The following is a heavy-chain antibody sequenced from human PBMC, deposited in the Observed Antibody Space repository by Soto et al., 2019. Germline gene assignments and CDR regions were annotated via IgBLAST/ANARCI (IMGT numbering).Heavy chain of an antibody. D-gene: IGHD6-13*01. J-gene: IGHJ4*02. Sequence: QVQLVESGGGVVQPGRSLRLSCAASGFTFSNHGMHWVRQAPGKGLEWVAVISYDGSNEYYADSVKGRFTISSDNSKNTLYLQMNSLRAEDTDVYYCAKGQYSSSWYQQDYWGQGTLVTVSS. CDR2: ISYDGSNE. V-gene: IGHV3-30*18. CDR3: AKGQYSSSWYQQDY. CDR1: GFTFSNHG.